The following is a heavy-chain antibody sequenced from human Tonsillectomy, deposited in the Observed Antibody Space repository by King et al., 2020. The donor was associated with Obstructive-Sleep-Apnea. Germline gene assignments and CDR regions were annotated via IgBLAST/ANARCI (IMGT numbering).Heavy chain of an antibody. CDR2: ISYDGSNK. J-gene: IGHJ6*02. V-gene: IGHV3-30*18. Sequence: VQLVESGGGVVQPGRSLRLSCAASGFTFSSFGIHWVRQAPGKGLEWVAVISYDGSNKYYADAVKGRFTISRDNSKNTLYLQMNILRAEDTAVYYCAKYSLYTSGSYAMDVWGQGTTVTVSS. CDR3: AKYSLYTSGSYAMDV. CDR1: GFTFSSFG. D-gene: IGHD3-10*01.